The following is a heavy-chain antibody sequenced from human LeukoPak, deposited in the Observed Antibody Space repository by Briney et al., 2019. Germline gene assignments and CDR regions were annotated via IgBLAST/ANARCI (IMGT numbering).Heavy chain of an antibody. J-gene: IGHJ4*02. CDR3: AKGSVGNADFAS. CDR1: GFTFSSFS. D-gene: IGHD6-25*01. V-gene: IGHV3-23*01. Sequence: GGSLRLSCAASGFTFSSFSMTWVLQAPGKGLEWVSSIIVSGATYYADSVKGRFTISRDSFRGMLFLQMDSLRVEDTAVYFCAKGSVGNADFASWGQGALVTVSS. CDR2: IIVSGAT.